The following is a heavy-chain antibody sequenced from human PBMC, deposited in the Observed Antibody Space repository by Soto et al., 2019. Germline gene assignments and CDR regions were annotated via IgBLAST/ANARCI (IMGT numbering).Heavy chain of an antibody. J-gene: IGHJ4*02. V-gene: IGHV1-18*01. CDR2: ISAYNGNR. D-gene: IGHD1-26*01. Sequence: QVPLVQSGPEVKKPGASVTVSCKTSGYTPTNYDIGWVRQAPGQGLEWMGWISAYNGNRNSAKKLQGTLTMTTDTSTKTAYMERRSLRSDDAAVYFCARALYQRGTYYAFDNWGQGTLVTTSS. CDR1: GYTPTNYD. CDR3: ARALYQRGTYYAFDN.